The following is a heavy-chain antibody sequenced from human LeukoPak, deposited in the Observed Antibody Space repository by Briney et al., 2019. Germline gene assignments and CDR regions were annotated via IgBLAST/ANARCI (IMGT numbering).Heavy chain of an antibody. V-gene: IGHV4-39*01. J-gene: IGHJ5*02. Sequence: SETLSLTCTVSGGSISSSNYYWGWIRQPPGKGLEWIGNIYYSGSTYYNPSLKSRVTISVDTSKNQFSLKLSSVTAADTAVYYCARALKYYYDSSGYWPGHWFDPWGQGTLVTVSS. CDR3: ARALKYYYDSSGYWPGHWFDP. CDR2: IYYSGST. CDR1: GGSISSSNYY. D-gene: IGHD3-22*01.